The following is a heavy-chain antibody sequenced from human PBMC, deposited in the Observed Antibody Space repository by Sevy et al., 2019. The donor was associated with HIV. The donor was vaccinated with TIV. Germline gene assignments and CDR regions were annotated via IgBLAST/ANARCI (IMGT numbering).Heavy chain of an antibody. D-gene: IGHD3-16*01. CDR1: GYTLTELS. CDR2: FDPEDGET. V-gene: IGHV1-24*01. J-gene: IGHJ3*02. Sequence: ASVKVSCKVSGYTLTELSMHWVRQAPGKGLEWMGGFDPEDGETIYAQKFQGRVTMTEDTSTDTAYIELSSLRSEDTAVYYCGTLREGIGRGAFDIWGQGTMVTVSS. CDR3: GTLREGIGRGAFDI.